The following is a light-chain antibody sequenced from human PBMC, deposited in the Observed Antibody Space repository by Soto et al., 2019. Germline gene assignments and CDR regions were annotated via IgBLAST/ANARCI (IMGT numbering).Light chain of an antibody. Sequence: QSALTQPASVSGSPGQSITISCTGIGNDVGGYRYVSWYQQLPGKAPKLMIYDVTSRPPGVSSRFSGSRSGNTASLTISGLQAEDEADYYCSSDTSSSTLVVFGGGTKLTVL. CDR3: SSDTSSSTLVV. CDR1: GNDVGGYRY. V-gene: IGLV2-14*01. CDR2: DVT. J-gene: IGLJ3*02.